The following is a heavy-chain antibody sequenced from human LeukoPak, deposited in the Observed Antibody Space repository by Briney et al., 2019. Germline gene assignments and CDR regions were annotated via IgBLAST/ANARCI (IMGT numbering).Heavy chain of an antibody. Sequence: GGSLRRSCAVSGFIFTNYAMSWFRQVQGNGLEWVSVIIGSSGSTFYADSVKGRFTISRDKSKNTLYLQMNSLRAEDTAVYYCAKGGYDYVEMGYFDYWGQGTLVTVSS. CDR3: AKGGYDYVEMGYFDY. CDR1: GFIFTNYA. D-gene: IGHD5-12*01. V-gene: IGHV3-23*01. J-gene: IGHJ4*02. CDR2: IIGSSGST.